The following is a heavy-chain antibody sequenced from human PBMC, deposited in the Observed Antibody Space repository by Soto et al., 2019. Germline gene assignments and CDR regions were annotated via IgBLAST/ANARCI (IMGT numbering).Heavy chain of an antibody. V-gene: IGHV1-18*04. CDR3: ARDDFGDLWRSPDV. J-gene: IGHJ3*01. CDR1: GYTFINYG. Sequence: QVQLMQSGAEVKKSGASVKVSCKASGYTFINYGIIWVRQAPGQGLEWMGWITDYNGSTKYARKFQDRVTMTTDTSTSTAYMELRSLRSDDTAVYFCARDDFGDLWRSPDVWGQGTMVTVSS. D-gene: IGHD4-17*01. CDR2: ITDYNGST.